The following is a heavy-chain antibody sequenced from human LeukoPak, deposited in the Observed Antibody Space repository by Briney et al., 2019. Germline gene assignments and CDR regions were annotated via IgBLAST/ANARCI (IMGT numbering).Heavy chain of an antibody. D-gene: IGHD5-18*01. J-gene: IGHJ4*02. Sequence: ASVTVSFKASGYTFTDYYMHWVRQAPGQGLAWMGLINPNSGGTNYAQRLQGRVTMTRDTTISTAYMELSRLRSDDTAVYYCARSDAATDYFDYWGQGTLVTVSS. V-gene: IGHV1-2*02. CDR3: ARSDAATDYFDY. CDR1: GYTFTDYY. CDR2: INPNSGGT.